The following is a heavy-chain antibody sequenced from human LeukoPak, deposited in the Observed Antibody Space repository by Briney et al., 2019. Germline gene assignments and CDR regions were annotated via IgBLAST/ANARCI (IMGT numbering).Heavy chain of an antibody. CDR3: AYWNTWVTPVHY. D-gene: IGHD1/OR15-1a*01. J-gene: IGHJ4*02. Sequence: SETLSLTCTVSGGSISTGGYYWSWIRQHPGKGLEWIGYIYYSGSTYYTFYNPSLKSRVIISVDTSKNQFSLNLSSVTAADTAVYYCAYWNTWVTPVHYWGQGTLVTVSA. V-gene: IGHV4-31*03. CDR2: IYYSGST. CDR1: GGSISTGGYY.